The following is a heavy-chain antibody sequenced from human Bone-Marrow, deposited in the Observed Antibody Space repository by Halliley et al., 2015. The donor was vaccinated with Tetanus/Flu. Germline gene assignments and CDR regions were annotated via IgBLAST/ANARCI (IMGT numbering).Heavy chain of an antibody. CDR3: ARAESILGLFDF. D-gene: IGHD1-7*01. J-gene: IGHJ4*02. V-gene: IGHV1-69*01. CDR2: ILPLFGTT. Sequence: QLVQSGAEVKKPGSSVKVSCKASGGTFRSYAIGWVRQAPGHGLEWTGGILPLFGTTHYAQRFRGRLTITADESTTTAYLYMSSLRSEDTAVYFWARAESILGLFDFWGQGTLVTVSS. CDR1: GGTFRSYA.